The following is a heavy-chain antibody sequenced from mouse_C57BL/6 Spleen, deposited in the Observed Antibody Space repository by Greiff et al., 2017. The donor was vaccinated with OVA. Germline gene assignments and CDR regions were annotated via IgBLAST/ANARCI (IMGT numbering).Heavy chain of an antibody. J-gene: IGHJ1*03. Sequence: EVKLLESGPGLVKPSQSLSLTCSVTGYSITSGYYWNWIRQFPGNKLEWMGYISYDGSNNYNPSLKNRISITRDTSKNQFFLKLNSVTTEDTATYYCARIYYYGSWYFDVWGTGTTVTVSS. CDR2: ISYDGSN. CDR3: ARIYYYGSWYFDV. CDR1: GYSITSGYY. V-gene: IGHV3-6*01. D-gene: IGHD1-1*01.